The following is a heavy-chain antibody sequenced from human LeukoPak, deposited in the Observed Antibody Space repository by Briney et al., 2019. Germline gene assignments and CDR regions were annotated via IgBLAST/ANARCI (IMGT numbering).Heavy chain of an antibody. CDR1: GFTFSSYA. CDR3: AKAGERYYYYGMDV. CDR2: ISGSGGST. J-gene: IGHJ6*02. D-gene: IGHD3-10*01. V-gene: IGHV3-23*01. Sequence: GGSPRLSCAASGFTFSSYAMSWVRQAPGKGLEWVSAISGSGGSTYYADSVKGRFTISRDNSKNTLYLQMNSLRAEDTAVYYCAKAGERYYYYGMDVWGQGTTVTVSS.